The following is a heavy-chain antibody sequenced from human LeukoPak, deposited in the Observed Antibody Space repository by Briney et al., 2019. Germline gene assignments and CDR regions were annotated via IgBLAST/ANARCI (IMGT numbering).Heavy chain of an antibody. CDR3: ARGRRYSGLQDY. CDR2: IYYSGST. V-gene: IGHV4-59*01. D-gene: IGHD1-26*01. Sequence: SETLSLTCTVSGGSISSYYWSWIRQPPGKGLEWIGYIYYSGSTNYNPSLKSRVTISVDTSKNQFSLKLSSVTAADTAVYYCARGRRYSGLQDYWGQGTLATVSS. J-gene: IGHJ4*02. CDR1: GGSISSYY.